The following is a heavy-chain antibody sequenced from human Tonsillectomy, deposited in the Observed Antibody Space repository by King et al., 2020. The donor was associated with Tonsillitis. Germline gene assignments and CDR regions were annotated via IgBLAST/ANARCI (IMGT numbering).Heavy chain of an antibody. CDR2: ISSNGGST. CDR1: GFTFSSYA. V-gene: IGHV3-64*01. CDR3: ARIYASSVPPSYGMDV. Sequence: GQLVQSGGGLVQPGGSLRLSCAASGFTFSSYAMHWVRQAPGKGLEYVSVISSNGGSTYYANSVKGRFTISRDNSKNTLYLQMGSLRAEDMAVYYCARIYASSVPPSYGMDVWGQGTTVTVSS. J-gene: IGHJ6*02. D-gene: IGHD3-22*01.